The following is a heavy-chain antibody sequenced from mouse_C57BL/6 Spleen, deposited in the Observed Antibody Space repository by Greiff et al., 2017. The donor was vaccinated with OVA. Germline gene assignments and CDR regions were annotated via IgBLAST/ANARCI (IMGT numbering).Heavy chain of an antibody. CDR3: ARSGDLDYAMDY. D-gene: IGHD3-1*01. CDR2: IYPGDGDT. V-gene: IGHV1-82*01. Sequence: VQLKESGPELVKPGASVKISCKASGYAFSSSWMNWVKQRPGKGLEWIGRIYPGDGDTNYNGKFKGKATLTADKSSSTAYMQLSSLTSEDSAVYFCARSGDLDYAMDYWGQGTSVTVSS. J-gene: IGHJ4*01. CDR1: GYAFSSSW.